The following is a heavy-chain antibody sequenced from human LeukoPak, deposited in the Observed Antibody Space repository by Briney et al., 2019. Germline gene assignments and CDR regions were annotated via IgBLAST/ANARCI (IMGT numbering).Heavy chain of an antibody. CDR2: INRGGSRT. Sequence: GGSLRLSCAASGFTFSNHWMHWVRQAPGKGLMWVSRINRGGSRTDYADSVKGRFTISRDDAKNTLYLQLNSLRAEDTAIYYCAKDRTVGASYWYFDLWGRGTLVTVSS. J-gene: IGHJ2*01. D-gene: IGHD1-26*01. CDR1: GFTFSNHW. CDR3: AKDRTVGASYWYFDL. V-gene: IGHV3-74*01.